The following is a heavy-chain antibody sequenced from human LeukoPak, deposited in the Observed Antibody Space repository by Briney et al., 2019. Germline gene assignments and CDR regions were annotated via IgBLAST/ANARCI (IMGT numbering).Heavy chain of an antibody. J-gene: IGHJ4*02. CDR1: GFTVSSNY. CDR2: ISSSSSYI. CDR3: ARTADTSGYDCGY. V-gene: IGHV3-21*01. Sequence: KSGGSLRLSCAASGFTVSSNYMNWVRQAPGKGLEWVSSISSSSSYIYYADSVKGRFTISRDNAKNSLYLQMNSLRAEDTAVYYCARTADTSGYDCGYWGQGTLVTVSS. D-gene: IGHD5-12*01.